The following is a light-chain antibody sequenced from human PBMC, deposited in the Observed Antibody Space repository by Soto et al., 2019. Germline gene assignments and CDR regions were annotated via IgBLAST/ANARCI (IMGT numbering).Light chain of an antibody. Sequence: QSALTQPASGSVSPGQSITISCTGTSSEVGSYNLVSLYPQDPGKAPKLMMYEGRKRPSGVSNRFSGSKSGNTASPTISGLPAEDEGDYYGCSCPGSSTLIGGGTKLTVL. V-gene: IGLV2-23*01. CDR2: EGR. CDR1: SSEVGSYNL. CDR3: CSCPGSSTL. J-gene: IGLJ2*01.